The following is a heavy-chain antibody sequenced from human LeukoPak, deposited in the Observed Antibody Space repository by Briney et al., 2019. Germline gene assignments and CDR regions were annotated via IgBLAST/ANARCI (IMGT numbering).Heavy chain of an antibody. Sequence: GGSLRLSCAASGFTFSSYWMHWVRQAPGKGLVWVSRINSDESSTSYADSVKGRFTISRDNAKNTLYLQMNSLRAEDTAVYYCAREAYSSGWYDAFDIWGQGTMVTVSS. CDR3: AREAYSSGWYDAFDI. CDR1: GFTFSSYW. V-gene: IGHV3-74*01. D-gene: IGHD6-19*01. CDR2: INSDESST. J-gene: IGHJ3*02.